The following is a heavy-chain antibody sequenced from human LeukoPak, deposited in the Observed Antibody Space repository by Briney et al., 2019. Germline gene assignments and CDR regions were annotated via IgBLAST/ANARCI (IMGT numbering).Heavy chain of an antibody. V-gene: IGHV3-9*03. Sequence: PGRSLRLSCAASGFTFDDYAMHWVRQAPGKGLEWVSGISWNSGSIGYADSVKGRFTISRDNAKNSLYLQMNSLRAEDMALYYCAKSVGQLVHDAFDIWGQGTMVTVSS. CDR3: AKSVGQLVHDAFDI. CDR1: GFTFDDYA. D-gene: IGHD6-6*01. J-gene: IGHJ3*02. CDR2: ISWNSGSI.